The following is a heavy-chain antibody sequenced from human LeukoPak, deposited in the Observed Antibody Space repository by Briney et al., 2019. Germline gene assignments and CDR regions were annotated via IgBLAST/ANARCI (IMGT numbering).Heavy chain of an antibody. CDR3: ARDEGYGASSGWFDY. D-gene: IGHD6-19*01. CDR1: GGSISSYY. CDR2: IYTSGST. V-gene: IGHV4-4*07. J-gene: IGHJ4*02. Sequence: SETLSLTCTVSGGSISSYYWSWIRQPAGKGLEWIGRIYTSGSTNYNPSLKSRVTISVDKSKNQFSLKLSSVTAADTAVYYCARDEGYGASSGWFDYWGQGTLVTVSS.